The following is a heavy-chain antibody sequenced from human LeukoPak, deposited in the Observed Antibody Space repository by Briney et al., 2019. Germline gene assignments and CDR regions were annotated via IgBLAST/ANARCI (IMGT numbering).Heavy chain of an antibody. Sequence: ASVKVSCKASGGTFSSYAISWVRQAPGQGLEWMGRIIPILGIANYAQRFQGRVTITADKSTSTAYMELSSLRSEDTAVYYCARMVTATLYYFDYWGQGTLVTVSS. D-gene: IGHD2-21*02. CDR3: ARMVTATLYYFDY. J-gene: IGHJ4*02. V-gene: IGHV1-69*04. CDR1: GGTFSSYA. CDR2: IIPILGIA.